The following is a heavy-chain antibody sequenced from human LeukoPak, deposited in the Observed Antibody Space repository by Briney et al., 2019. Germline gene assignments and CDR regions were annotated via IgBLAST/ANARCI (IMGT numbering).Heavy chain of an antibody. CDR1: GYSFASYW. V-gene: IGHV5-10-1*01. Sequence: GESLKISCKGSGYSFASYWISWVRQMPGKGLEWMGRIDPSDSYTNYSPSFQGHVTISADESISTAYLQWSSLKASDTAMYYCARSRVFRYCSSTSCYAWFDPWGQGTLVTVSS. D-gene: IGHD2-2*01. CDR3: ARSRVFRYCSSTSCYAWFDP. CDR2: IDPSDSYT. J-gene: IGHJ5*02.